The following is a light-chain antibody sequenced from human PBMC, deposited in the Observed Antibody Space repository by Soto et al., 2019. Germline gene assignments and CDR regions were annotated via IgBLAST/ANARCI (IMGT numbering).Light chain of an antibody. V-gene: IGLV1-40*01. CDR1: SSNIGAGYD. Sequence: QSVLTQPPSVSGAPGQSVTIFCTGRSSNIGAGYDVHWYQQLPGTAPKLLISGNSNRPSGVPDRFSGSKSVTSASLAITGLQAEDEADYYCQSYDSSLSGSVFGGGTKVIVL. CDR2: GNS. J-gene: IGLJ2*01. CDR3: QSYDSSLSGSV.